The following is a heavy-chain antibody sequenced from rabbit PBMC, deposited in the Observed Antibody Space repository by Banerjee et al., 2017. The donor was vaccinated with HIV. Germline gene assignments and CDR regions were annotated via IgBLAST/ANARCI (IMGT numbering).Heavy chain of an antibody. J-gene: IGHJ4*01. CDR1: GFSFSSSYW. CDR3: ARENYVGYAYTNGVNL. Sequence: QEQLDESGGDLVKPEGSLTLTCTASGFSFSSSYWICWVRQAPGKGLEWIACIYTGDGNTFYASWAKGRFTISKTSSTTVTLQMTSLTAADTATYFCARENYVGYAYTNGVNLWGPGTLVTVS. CDR2: IYTGDGNT. V-gene: IGHV1S45*01. D-gene: IGHD6-1*01.